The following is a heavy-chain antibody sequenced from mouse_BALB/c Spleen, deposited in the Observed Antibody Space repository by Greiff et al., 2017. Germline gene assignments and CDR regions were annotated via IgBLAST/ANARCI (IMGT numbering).Heavy chain of an antibody. J-gene: IGHJ2*01. CDR3: ARNDYDGPYFDY. V-gene: IGHV1-20*02. Sequence: VQLQQSGPELVKPGASVKISCKASGYSFTGYFMNWVMQSHGKSLEWIGRINPYNGDTFYNQKFKGKATFTVDKSSSTAHMELRSLASEDSAVYYCARNDYDGPYFDYWGQGTTLTVSS. CDR1: GYSFTGYF. CDR2: INPYNGDT. D-gene: IGHD2-4*01.